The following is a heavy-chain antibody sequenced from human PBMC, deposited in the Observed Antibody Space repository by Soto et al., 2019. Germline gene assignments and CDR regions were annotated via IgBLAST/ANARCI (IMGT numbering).Heavy chain of an antibody. CDR1: EFTFSNYG. D-gene: IGHD1-1*01. Sequence: QVQLVESGGGVVQPGGSLRLSCAASEFTFSNYGMHWVRQAPGKGLEWVAVISHDGTTNFYADSATGRFTTSRDNSRNTMYLQMTTLRREDTAVYYCGKETLVRYMEYWYFDHWGRGTQVSVSS. CDR3: GKETLVRYMEYWYFDH. CDR2: ISHDGTTN. J-gene: IGHJ2*01. V-gene: IGHV3-30*18.